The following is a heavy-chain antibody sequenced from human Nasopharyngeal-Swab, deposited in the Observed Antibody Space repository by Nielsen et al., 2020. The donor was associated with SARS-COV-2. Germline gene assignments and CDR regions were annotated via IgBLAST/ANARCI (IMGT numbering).Heavy chain of an antibody. CDR2: IIPIFGTA. J-gene: IGHJ4*01. CDR3: ARDRATYYYGSGSYWGY. CDR1: GGTFSSYA. Sequence: SVKVSCKASGGTFSSYAISWVRQAPGQGLVWMGGIIPIFGTANYAQKFQGRVTITADESTSTAYMELSSLRSEDTAVYYCARDRATYYYGSGSYWGYWGHGPLVTVSS. D-gene: IGHD3-10*01. V-gene: IGHV1-69*13.